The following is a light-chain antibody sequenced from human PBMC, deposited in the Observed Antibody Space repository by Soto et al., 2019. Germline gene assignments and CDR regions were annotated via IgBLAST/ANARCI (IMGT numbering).Light chain of an antibody. J-gene: IGKJ3*01. CDR2: EVF. CDR3: MQTAQFPFL. Sequence: IVVTQSPLSLSVTPGQPASISCKTSQTLLNSDGKTFLSWFLQKPGQPPQLLMFEVFNRFSGVSDRVSGRGSGTDFTLEISRVEAEDVGVYYCMQTAQFPFLFGPGTKVEIK. CDR1: QTLLNSDGKTF. V-gene: IGKV2D-29*01.